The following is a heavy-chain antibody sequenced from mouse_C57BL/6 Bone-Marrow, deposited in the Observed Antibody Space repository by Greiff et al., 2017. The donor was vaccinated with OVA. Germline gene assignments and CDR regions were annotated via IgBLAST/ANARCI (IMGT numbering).Heavy chain of an antibody. CDR2: ISSGSSTI. CDR3: ARTVVAPFAY. V-gene: IGHV5-17*01. Sequence: EVKLVESGGGLVKPGGSLKLSCAASGFTFSDYGMHWVRQAPEKGLEWVAYISSGSSTIYYADTVKGRFTISRDNAKNTLFLQMTSLRSEDTAMYYCARTVVAPFAYWGQGTLVTVSA. CDR1: GFTFSDYG. J-gene: IGHJ3*01. D-gene: IGHD1-1*01.